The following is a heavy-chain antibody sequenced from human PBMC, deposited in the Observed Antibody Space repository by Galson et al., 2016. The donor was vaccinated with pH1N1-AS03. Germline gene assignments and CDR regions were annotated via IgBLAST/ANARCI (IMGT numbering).Heavy chain of an antibody. V-gene: IGHV4-39*07. CDR3: ARSRYNFWSGSDS. CDR2: IYYSGTT. D-gene: IGHD3-3*01. CDR1: GDSISSSRFY. Sequence: SETLSLTCKVSGDSISSSRFYWGWIRQPPGKGLEWIGSIYYSGTTYYTSSLKSRVTISVDTSKNEFSLRLTSVTAADTAVYYCARSRYNFWSGSDSWGQGTLVTVSS. J-gene: IGHJ5*01.